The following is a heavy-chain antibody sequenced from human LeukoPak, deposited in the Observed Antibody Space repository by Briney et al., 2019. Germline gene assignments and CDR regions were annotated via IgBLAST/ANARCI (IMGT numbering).Heavy chain of an antibody. J-gene: IGHJ4*02. CDR3: ARVSATVTTEYYFDY. CDR2: IYYSGST. D-gene: IGHD4-17*01. V-gene: IGHV4-31*03. CDR1: GGSISSGGYY. Sequence: SQSLSLTCTVSGGSISSGGYYWSWIRQHPGKGLEWIGYIYYSGSTYYNPSLKSRVTISVDTSKNQFSLKLSSVTAADTAVYYCARVSATVTTEYYFDYWGQGTLVTVSS.